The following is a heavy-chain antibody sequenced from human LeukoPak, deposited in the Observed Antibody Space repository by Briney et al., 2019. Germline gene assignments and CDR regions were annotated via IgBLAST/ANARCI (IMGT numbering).Heavy chain of an antibody. V-gene: IGHV1-2*02. CDR2: INQKSGGT. CDR3: AKGMDKDYYGSGSYLPDY. D-gene: IGHD3-10*01. J-gene: IGHJ4*02. CDR1: GYTFTGYS. Sequence: AAVKVSCKASGYTFTGYSIHWVRQAPGQGLEWMGWINQKSGGTNYAQRFQARVTMTRETSISTAYMELSRLRSDDTAVYYCAKGMDKDYYGSGSYLPDYWGQGTLVT.